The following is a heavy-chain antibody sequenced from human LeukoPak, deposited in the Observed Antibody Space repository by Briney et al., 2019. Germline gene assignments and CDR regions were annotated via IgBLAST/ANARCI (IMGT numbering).Heavy chain of an antibody. V-gene: IGHV1-8*01. CDR2: MNPNSGNT. CDR1: GYTFTSYD. Sequence: ASVNVSCKASGYTFTSYDINWVRQATGQGLEWMGWMNPNSGNTGYAQKFQGRVTMTRNTSISTAYMELSSLRPEDTAVYYCARGARYCSSTSCYGGEDYWGQGTLVTVSS. J-gene: IGHJ4*02. CDR3: ARGARYCSSTSCYGGEDY. D-gene: IGHD2-2*01.